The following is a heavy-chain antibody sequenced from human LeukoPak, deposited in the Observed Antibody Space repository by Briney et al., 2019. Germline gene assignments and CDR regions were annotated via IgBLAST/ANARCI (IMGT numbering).Heavy chain of an antibody. D-gene: IGHD6-25*01. CDR2: INEDGSTT. CDR1: GFTFSSNW. CDR3: AKGSAAGRPYYFDY. J-gene: IGHJ4*02. V-gene: IGHV3-74*01. Sequence: HPGGSLRLSCAASGFTFSSNWMHWVRQAPGKGLVWVSRINEDGSTTNYADSVKGRSTIFRDNAKNTLYLQMNSLRAEDAAVYFCAKGSAAGRPYYFDYWGQGTLVTVSS.